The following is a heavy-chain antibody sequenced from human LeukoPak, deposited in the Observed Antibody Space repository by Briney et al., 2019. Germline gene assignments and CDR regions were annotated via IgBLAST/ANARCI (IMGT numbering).Heavy chain of an antibody. V-gene: IGHV3-74*01. D-gene: IGHD3-10*01. CDR1: GFSLSNFW. J-gene: IGHJ6*02. Sequence: GGSLRLSCAASGFSLSNFWMHWVRQAPGKGLVWVSRINTDGSGTSYAGSVKGRFTISRDNTKNTLYLQMDSLRAEDTAVYYCARRSDISMVRVVTYGMDVWGQGTTVTVSS. CDR2: INTDGSGT. CDR3: ARRSDISMVRVVTYGMDV.